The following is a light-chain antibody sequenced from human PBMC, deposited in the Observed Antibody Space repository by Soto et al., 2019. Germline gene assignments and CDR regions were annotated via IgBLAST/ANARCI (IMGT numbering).Light chain of an antibody. CDR1: SSNIGINF. V-gene: IGLV1-51*02. J-gene: IGLJ1*01. CDR2: ENI. Sequence: QSVLAQPPSVSAAPGQKVTISCSGSSSNIGINFLSWYQQLPGTAPKLLIYENIKRPSGIPDRFSGSNFGTSATLGFTGLQTGDEADYYCGTWDSSLSAYVFGTGTKVTVL. CDR3: GTWDSSLSAYV.